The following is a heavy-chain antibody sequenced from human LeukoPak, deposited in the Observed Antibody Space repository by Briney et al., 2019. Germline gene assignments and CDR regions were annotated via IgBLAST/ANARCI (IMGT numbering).Heavy chain of an antibody. CDR3: AKGTDDGNWFDP. CDR2: ISYDGSNK. V-gene: IGHV3-30*18. Sequence: PGRSLRLSCAASGFTFSSYGMHWVRQAPGKGLEWVAVISYDGSNKYYAASVKGRFTISRDNSKNTLYLQMNSLRAEDTAVYYCAKGTDDGNWFDPWGQGTLVTVSS. D-gene: IGHD1-1*01. J-gene: IGHJ5*02. CDR1: GFTFSSYG.